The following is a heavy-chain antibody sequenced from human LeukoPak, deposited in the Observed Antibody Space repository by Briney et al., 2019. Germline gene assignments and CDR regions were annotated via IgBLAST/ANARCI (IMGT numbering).Heavy chain of an antibody. V-gene: IGHV3-23*01. CDR3: AKDHGSWGYSSSWYPY. Sequence: GGSLRLSCAASGFTFSGFSMSWVRQAPGKGLEWVSAISGSGGSTYYADSVKGRFTISRDNSKNTLYLQMNSLRAEDTAVYYCAKDHGSWGYSSSWYPYWGQGTLVTVSS. J-gene: IGHJ4*02. CDR2: ISGSGGST. CDR1: GFTFSGFS. D-gene: IGHD6-13*01.